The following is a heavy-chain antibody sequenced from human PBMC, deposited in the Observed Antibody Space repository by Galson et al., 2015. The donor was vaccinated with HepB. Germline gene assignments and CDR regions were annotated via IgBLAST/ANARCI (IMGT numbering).Heavy chain of an antibody. CDR1: GFTFSSYA. CDR2: ISYDGSNK. Sequence: SLRLSCAASGFTFSSYAMHWVRQAPGKGLEWVAVISYDGSNKYYADSVKGRFTISRDNSKNTLYLRMDSLRAEDTAVYYCARGHIVVVTAIAWYDYYYGMDVWGQGTTVTVSS. CDR3: ARGHIVVVTAIAWYDYYYGMDV. V-gene: IGHV3-30*04. J-gene: IGHJ6*02. D-gene: IGHD2-21*02.